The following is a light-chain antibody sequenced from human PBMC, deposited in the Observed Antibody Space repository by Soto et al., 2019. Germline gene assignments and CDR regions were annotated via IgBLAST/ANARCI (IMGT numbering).Light chain of an antibody. CDR2: AAS. CDR1: QDIRNF. V-gene: IGKV1-27*01. Sequence: DIQMTQSPTSLSASVGDRVTITCRASQDIRNFVAWYQQKPGKAPKLLIYAASTLQSGVPSRFSGSGSVTHFTITINSLQPEDDATYACQKYSSVPVFGPGTKVEIK. J-gene: IGKJ3*01. CDR3: QKYSSVPV.